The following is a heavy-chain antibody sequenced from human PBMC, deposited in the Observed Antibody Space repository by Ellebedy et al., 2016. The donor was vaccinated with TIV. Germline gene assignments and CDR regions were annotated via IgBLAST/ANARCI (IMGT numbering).Heavy chain of an antibody. CDR2: ISVYNGNT. J-gene: IGHJ4*02. Sequence: AASVKVSCKASGYSFSVFGFSWARQAPGQGLEWMGWISVYNGNTRYSQKFQGRVNMTTDTSTTTVSMELRSLRSDDTAVYYCARDLRGTLKGGYWGQGTLVTVSS. D-gene: IGHD2-8*01. CDR3: ARDLRGTLKGGY. V-gene: IGHV1-18*04. CDR1: GYSFSVFG.